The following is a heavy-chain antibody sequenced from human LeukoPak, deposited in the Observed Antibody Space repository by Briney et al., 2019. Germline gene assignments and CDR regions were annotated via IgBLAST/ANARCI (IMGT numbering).Heavy chain of an antibody. Sequence: SETLSLTCTVSGGSISSYYWSWIRQAAGKGLEWIGHIYTSGSTNYNPSLKSRVTMSVDMSKNQFSLKLRSVTAADTAVYYCARDVVAARGSFDYWGQGTLDTVSS. CDR3: ARDVVAARGSFDY. V-gene: IGHV4-4*07. CDR2: IYTSGST. D-gene: IGHD2-2*01. CDR1: GGSISSYY. J-gene: IGHJ4*02.